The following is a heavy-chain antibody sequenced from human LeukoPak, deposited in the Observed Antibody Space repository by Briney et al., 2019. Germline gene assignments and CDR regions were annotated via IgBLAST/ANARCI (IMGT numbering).Heavy chain of an antibody. J-gene: IGHJ4*02. CDR1: GYNFSGYY. Sequence: ASVKVSCKASGYNFSGYYMHWVRQAPGQGLEWMGWINPNSGGTKYAQNFRGRVTMTRDASINTAYMELGRLRSDDTAVYFCARVVPAEAMATIPFDYWGQGTLVTVSS. CDR3: ARVVPAEAMATIPFDY. CDR2: INPNSGGT. V-gene: IGHV1-2*02. D-gene: IGHD5-24*01.